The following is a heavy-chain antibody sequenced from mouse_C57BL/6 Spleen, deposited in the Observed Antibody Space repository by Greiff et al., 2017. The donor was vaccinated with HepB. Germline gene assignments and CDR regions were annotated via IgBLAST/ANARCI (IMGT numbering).Heavy chain of an antibody. D-gene: IGHD4-1*01. V-gene: IGHV1-22*01. J-gene: IGHJ2*01. CDR3: ARWDWDGFDY. CDR2: INPNNGGT. Sequence: VEPGASVKMSCKASGYTFTDYNMHWVKQSHGKSLEWIGYINPNNGGTSYNQKFKGKATLTVNKSSSTAYMELRSLTSEDSAVYYCARWDWDGFDYWGQGTTLTVSS. CDR1: GYTFTDYN.